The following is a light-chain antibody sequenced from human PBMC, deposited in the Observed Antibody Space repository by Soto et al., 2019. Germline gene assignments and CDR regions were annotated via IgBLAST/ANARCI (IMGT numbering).Light chain of an antibody. CDR3: SSYSSKTPAYV. CDR1: SSDIGGYNY. J-gene: IGLJ6*01. V-gene: IGLV2-14*01. Sequence: QSSLAQPASVSGSPGQSITISCTGGSSDIGGYNYVSWYQQHPGRAPRLLILEVTNRPSGVPDRFSGSKSGNTASLIIRGLQAEDEADYFCSSYSSKTPAYVVGNGTKVTV. CDR2: EVT.